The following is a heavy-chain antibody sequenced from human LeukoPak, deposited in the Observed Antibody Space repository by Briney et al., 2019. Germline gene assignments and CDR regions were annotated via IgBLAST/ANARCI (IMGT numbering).Heavy chain of an antibody. D-gene: IGHD6-13*01. Sequence: SGTLSLTCAVSGGSISSSNWWSWVRQPPGKGREGIGEIDHSGSTNYNPSLKSRFTMSVDKSKNQSSLKVSSVPAADTAVYYCVRSAAGGWEYNWFAPWGQGTLVTVSS. CDR3: VRSAAGGWEYNWFAP. CDR2: IDHSGST. CDR1: GGSISSSNW. J-gene: IGHJ5*02. V-gene: IGHV4-4*02.